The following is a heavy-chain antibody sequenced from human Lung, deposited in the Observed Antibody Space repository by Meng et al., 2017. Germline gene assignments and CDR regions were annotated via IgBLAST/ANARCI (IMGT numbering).Heavy chain of an antibody. CDR1: GGSITSSTW. D-gene: IGHD1-26*01. CDR3: ARFDISSSGRGDY. J-gene: IGHJ4*02. CDR2: IFHSGST. Sequence: QVQLQESGPGLVKPSGTLSLNCAVSGGSITSSTWWSWVRQTPGKGLEWFGEIFHSGSTNYNPPLESRVTISVDKSKNQFSLKVYSVTAADTATYYCARFDISSSGRGDYWGQGILVTVSS. V-gene: IGHV4-4*02.